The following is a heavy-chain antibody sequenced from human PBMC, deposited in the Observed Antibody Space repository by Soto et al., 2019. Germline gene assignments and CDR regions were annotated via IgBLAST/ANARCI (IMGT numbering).Heavy chain of an antibody. CDR2: SYYSGST. Sequence: PSETLSLTCTVSGGSISSSTYYWGWIRQPPGKGLEWIASSYYSGSTNYNPSLKSRVTISVDTSKNQLSLKLSSVTAADTAVYYCARRFAVAGADYFDYWGQGTLVTVSS. D-gene: IGHD6-19*01. V-gene: IGHV4-39*07. CDR1: GGSISSSTYY. J-gene: IGHJ4*02. CDR3: ARRFAVAGADYFDY.